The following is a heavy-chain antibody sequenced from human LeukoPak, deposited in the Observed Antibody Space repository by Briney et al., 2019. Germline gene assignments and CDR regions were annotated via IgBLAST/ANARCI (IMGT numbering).Heavy chain of an antibody. CDR1: GFTFSSYS. D-gene: IGHD5-18*01. Sequence: GGSLRLSCAASGFTFSSYSMNWVRQAPGKGLEWISYISTGTVYYADSVKGRFTISRDNAKNSLYLQMNSLRAEDTAVYYCARDGGTRLKYSYGYGDYWGQGTLVTVSS. V-gene: IGHV3-48*04. CDR3: ARDGGTRLKYSYGYGDY. CDR2: ISTGTV. J-gene: IGHJ4*02.